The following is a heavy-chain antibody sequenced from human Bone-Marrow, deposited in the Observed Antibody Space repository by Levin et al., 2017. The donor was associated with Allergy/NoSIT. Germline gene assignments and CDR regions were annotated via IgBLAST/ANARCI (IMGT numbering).Heavy chain of an antibody. D-gene: IGHD2-21*02. Sequence: GESLKISCAASGFTFSSYWMSWVRQAPGKGLEWVANIKEDGRVKYYVDSVKGRFTISRDNAKNSLYLQMTSLRAEDTAVYRCVRDEGDLEDYFGYWGQGTLVTVSS. J-gene: IGHJ4*02. CDR1: GFTFSSYW. V-gene: IGHV3-7*01. CDR3: VRDEGDLEDYFGY. CDR2: IKEDGRVK.